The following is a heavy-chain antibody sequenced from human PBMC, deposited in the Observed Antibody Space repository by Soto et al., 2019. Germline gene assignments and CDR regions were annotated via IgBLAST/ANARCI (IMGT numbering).Heavy chain of an antibody. CDR3: ARDEIAVAGRVWFDP. CDR2: ISAYNGNT. Sequence: QVKLVQSGADVKKPGASVKVSCKASGYTFTSFGISWVRQAPGQGLEWMGWISAYNGNTNYAHKFQGRVTMTTDTSTSTAYMELRSLRSDDTAVYYCARDEIAVAGRVWFDPWGQGTLVTVSS. D-gene: IGHD6-19*01. V-gene: IGHV1-18*01. CDR1: GYTFTSFG. J-gene: IGHJ5*02.